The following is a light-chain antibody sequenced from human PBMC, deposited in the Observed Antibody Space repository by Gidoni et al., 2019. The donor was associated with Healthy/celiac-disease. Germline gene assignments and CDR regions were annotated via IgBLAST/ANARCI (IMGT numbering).Light chain of an antibody. CDR1: QSVSSY. V-gene: IGKV3-11*01. Sequence: EIVLTHPPATLSLSPGERATPSCRASQSVSSYLAWYQQKPGQAPRLLIYDASNRATGIPARFSGSGSGTDFTLTISSLEPEDFAVYYCQQRSNWPPYTFGQGTKLEIK. CDR3: QQRSNWPPYT. CDR2: DAS. J-gene: IGKJ2*01.